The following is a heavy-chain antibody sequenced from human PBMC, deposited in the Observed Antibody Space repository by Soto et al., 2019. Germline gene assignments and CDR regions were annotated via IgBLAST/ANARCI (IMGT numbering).Heavy chain of an antibody. V-gene: IGHV3-23*01. CDR1: GVTFSTFA. CDR2: LSGSGGTT. Sequence: EVQLLASGGGLVQPGASLRLSCIASGVTFSTFAMSWVRQAPGKGLEWVSGLSGSGGTTYYADSVRGRFTISRDNSKNTLYLQMNSLRAEDTAVYYCAKQRAGFGSGSDTYYFDYWGQGTLVTVSS. D-gene: IGHD3-10*01. J-gene: IGHJ4*02. CDR3: AKQRAGFGSGSDTYYFDY.